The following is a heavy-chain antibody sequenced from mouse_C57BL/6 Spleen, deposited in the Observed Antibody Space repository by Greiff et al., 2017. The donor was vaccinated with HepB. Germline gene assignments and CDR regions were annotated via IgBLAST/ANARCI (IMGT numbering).Heavy chain of an antibody. J-gene: IGHJ3*01. Sequence: EVQLQQSGPELVKPGASVKISCKASGYTFTDYYMNWVKQSHGKSLEWIGDINPNNGGTSYNQKFKGKATLTVDKSSSTAYMELRSLTSEDSAVYDCVRRGDYYGSSSTWFAYWGQGTLVTVSA. CDR3: VRRGDYYGSSSTWFAY. V-gene: IGHV1-26*01. D-gene: IGHD1-1*01. CDR1: GYTFTDYY. CDR2: INPNNGGT.